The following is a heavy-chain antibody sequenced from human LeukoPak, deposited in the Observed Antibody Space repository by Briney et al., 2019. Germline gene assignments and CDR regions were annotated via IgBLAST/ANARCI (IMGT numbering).Heavy chain of an antibody. CDR3: ARGYCSGGSCYDIDY. D-gene: IGHD2-15*01. J-gene: IGHJ4*02. V-gene: IGHV3-33*01. CDR1: GFTFSSYG. Sequence: GGSLRLSCAASGFTFSSYGMHWVRQAPGKGLEWVAVIWYDGSNKYYADSVKGRFTISRDNSKNTLYLQMNSLRAEDTAVYYCARGYCSGGSCYDIDYWGQGTLVTVSS. CDR2: IWYDGSNK.